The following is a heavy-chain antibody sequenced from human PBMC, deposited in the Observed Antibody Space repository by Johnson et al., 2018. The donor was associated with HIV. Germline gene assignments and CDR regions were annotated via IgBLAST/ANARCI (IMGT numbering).Heavy chain of an antibody. CDR1: GFTFSTYW. J-gene: IGHJ3*02. Sequence: VQVVESGGGLVQPGGSLRLSCAASGFTFSTYWMSWVRQAPGKGLEWVANIKQDGSEKYYVDSVKGRFTISRDNAKNSLYVQMSSLRAEDTAVYFCARVGADAFDIWGQGTMVTVSS. CDR3: ARVGADAFDI. CDR2: IKQDGSEK. D-gene: IGHD1-26*01. V-gene: IGHV3-7*01.